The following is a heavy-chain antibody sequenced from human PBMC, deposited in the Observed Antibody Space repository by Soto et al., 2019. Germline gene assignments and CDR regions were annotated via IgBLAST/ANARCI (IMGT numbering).Heavy chain of an antibody. J-gene: IGHJ4*02. CDR2: VSHSGTT. Sequence: LSLTCGVYGGPFSGYYWSWIRQPPGKGLEWIGEVSHSGTTNYRPSLQSRVTISVATSKNQFSLKLSSVTAADTAVYYCARGGYYDRRAYFDYWGQGILVTVSS. D-gene: IGHD3-16*01. CDR1: GGPFSGYY. V-gene: IGHV4-34*01. CDR3: ARGGYYDRRAYFDY.